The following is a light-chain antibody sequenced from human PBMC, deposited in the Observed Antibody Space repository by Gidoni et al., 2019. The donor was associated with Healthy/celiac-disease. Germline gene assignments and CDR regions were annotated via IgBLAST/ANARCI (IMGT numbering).Light chain of an antibody. CDR3: QSWDSSTASVV. Sequence: SYELYHPTSVSVSPGQTASITCSGDKFGDKYACWYQQNPGQSPVLVIYQDSKLPSVIPERFSGSNSGNTATLTISGTQAMDEADYYCQSWDSSTASVVFGGGTKLTVL. J-gene: IGLJ2*01. V-gene: IGLV3-1*01. CDR1: KFGDKY. CDR2: QDS.